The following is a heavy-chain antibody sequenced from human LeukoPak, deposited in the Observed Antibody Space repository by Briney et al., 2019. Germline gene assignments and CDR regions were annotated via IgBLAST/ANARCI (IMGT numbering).Heavy chain of an antibody. J-gene: IGHJ4*02. D-gene: IGHD6-13*01. CDR2: MYTSGST. CDR3: AGLAEGSDY. V-gene: IGHV4-31*03. CDR1: GGSISSGGNY. Sequence: PSQTLSLTCSVSGGSISSGGNYWSWIRQHPGTGLEWIGYMYTSGSTYYNPSLESRVTISGDTSKNQLSLKLSSVTAADTAVYYCAGLAEGSDYWGQGILVTVSS.